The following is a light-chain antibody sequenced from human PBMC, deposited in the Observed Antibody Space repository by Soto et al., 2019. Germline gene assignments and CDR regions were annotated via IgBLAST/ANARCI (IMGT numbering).Light chain of an antibody. CDR2: EVN. V-gene: IGLV2-8*01. CDR3: SSYGGSNNFV. J-gene: IGLJ2*01. Sequence: QSALTQPPSASGSPGQSVTISCTGTSSDVGGYNFVSWYQQHPGKAPKLMIYEVNKRPSGVPDRFSGSKSGNTASLTVSGLQAEDEADYYCSSYGGSNNFVFGGGTKLTVL. CDR1: SSDVGGYNF.